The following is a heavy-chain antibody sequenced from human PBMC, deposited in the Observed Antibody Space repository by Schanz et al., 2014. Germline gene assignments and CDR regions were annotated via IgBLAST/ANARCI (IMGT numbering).Heavy chain of an antibody. CDR1: GFTFNSYA. D-gene: IGHD2-2*01. Sequence: VQLVESGGGVVQFGRSLRLSCAASGFTFNSYAMTWVRQAPGKGLEWVSAISGSGGSTYYADSVKGRFTISRDNSKNTLYLQMNSLKTEDTAMYYCARRASCSRIGCPFDSWGQGTLVTVSS. CDR2: ISGSGGST. J-gene: IGHJ4*02. CDR3: ARRASCSRIGCPFDS. V-gene: IGHV3-23*04.